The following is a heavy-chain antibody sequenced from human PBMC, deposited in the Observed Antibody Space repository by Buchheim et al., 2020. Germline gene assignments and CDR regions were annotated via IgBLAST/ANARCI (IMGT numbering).Heavy chain of an antibody. V-gene: IGHV4-34*01. Sequence: QVQLQQWGAGLLKPSETLSLTCAVYGGSFSGYYWSWIRQPPGKGLEWIGEINHSGSTNYNPSLKSRVTISVEKSKKQFSLKLSSVTAADTAVYYCARDPDYYGSGSYYSTGMDVWGQGTT. J-gene: IGHJ6*02. CDR1: GGSFSGYY. CDR2: INHSGST. D-gene: IGHD3-10*01. CDR3: ARDPDYYGSGSYYSTGMDV.